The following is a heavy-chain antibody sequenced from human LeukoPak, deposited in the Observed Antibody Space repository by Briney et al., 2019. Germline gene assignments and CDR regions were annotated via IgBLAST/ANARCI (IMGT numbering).Heavy chain of an antibody. Sequence: GGSLRLSCAASGFTFSSYGMHWVRQAPGKGLEWVAVIWYDGSNKYYADSVKGRFTISRDNSKNTLYLQMNSLRAEDTALYYCTTDWGSGKYRADAFDIWGQGTMVTVSS. CDR3: TTDWGSGKYRADAFDI. D-gene: IGHD1-26*01. CDR1: GFTFSSYG. V-gene: IGHV3-33*01. J-gene: IGHJ3*02. CDR2: IWYDGSNK.